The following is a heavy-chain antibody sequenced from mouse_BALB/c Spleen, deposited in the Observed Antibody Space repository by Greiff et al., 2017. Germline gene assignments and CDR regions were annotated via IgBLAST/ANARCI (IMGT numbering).Heavy chain of an antibody. D-gene: IGHD1-1*01. J-gene: IGHJ4*01. CDR1: GFTFSNYW. CDR2: IRLKSNNYAT. V-gene: IGHV6-6*02. Sequence: DVQLVESGGGLVQPGGSMKLSCVASGFTFSNYWMNWVRQSPEKGLEWVAEIRLKSNNYATHYAESVKGRFTISRDDSKSSVYLQMNNLRAEDTGIYYCTPVNYYAMDYWGQGTSVTVSS. CDR3: TPVNYYAMDY.